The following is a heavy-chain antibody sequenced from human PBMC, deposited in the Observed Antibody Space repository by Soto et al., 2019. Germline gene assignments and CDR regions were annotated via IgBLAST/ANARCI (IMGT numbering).Heavy chain of an antibody. CDR1: GFTVNSHA. CDR3: TKSRRGILMVYGFGGMDV. Sequence: GGSLRLSCAASGFTVNSHAMSWVRQAPGKGLEWVASISGSGDGTYYGDSVKGRFTISRDSSSSTLYLQMNNLRGEDTAVYFCTKSRRGILMVYGFGGMDVWGQGTTVPVYS. CDR2: ISGSGDGT. J-gene: IGHJ6*02. V-gene: IGHV3-23*01. D-gene: IGHD2-8*01.